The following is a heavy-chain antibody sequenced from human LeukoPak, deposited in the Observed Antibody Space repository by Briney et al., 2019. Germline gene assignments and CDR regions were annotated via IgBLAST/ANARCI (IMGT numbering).Heavy chain of an antibody. V-gene: IGHV4-31*01. J-gene: IGHJ4*02. CDR2: ICYSGST. CDR3: ARGEYRLLPLDFDF. D-gene: IGHD3-16*01. CDR1: LGHISCGGYS. Sequence: PSETLLLTCTVPLGHISCGGYSWSSIRQPPGEGLERLGYICYSGSTYNLQSRKSLVTVSVERTKYKVSLKLSSVTAAVTAGYYYARGEYRLLPLDFDFWGQGTLVTVSS.